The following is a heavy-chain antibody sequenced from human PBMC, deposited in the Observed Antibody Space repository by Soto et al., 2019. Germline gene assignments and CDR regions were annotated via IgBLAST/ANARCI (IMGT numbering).Heavy chain of an antibody. CDR3: AKSFLHIVAVTAEYYFVS. CDR1: GFPFSSYA. V-gene: IGHV3-23*01. Sequence: HPGGSLRLSCAASGFPFSSYAMSCVRQAPGKGLEWVSAITNGGRTYYADSVKGRLTLYRDDSKNTLYLQMDSLRVEDKAAYYCAKSFLHIVAVTAEYYFVSRRKGTLVTV. D-gene: IGHD2-21*02. CDR2: ITNGGRT. J-gene: IGHJ4*02.